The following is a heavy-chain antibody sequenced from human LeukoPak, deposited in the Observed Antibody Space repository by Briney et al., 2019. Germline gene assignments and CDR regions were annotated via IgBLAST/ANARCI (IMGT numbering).Heavy chain of an antibody. CDR2: ISAYNGNT. CDR3: ASSITMIVVVTPAPNFDY. D-gene: IGHD3-22*01. Sequence: ASVNVSCKASGYTFTSYGISWVRQAPGQGLEWMGWISAYNGNTNYAQKLQGRVTMTADTSTSTAYMELRSLRSDDTAVYYCASSITMIVVVTPAPNFDYWGQGTLVTVSS. V-gene: IGHV1-18*01. J-gene: IGHJ4*02. CDR1: GYTFTSYG.